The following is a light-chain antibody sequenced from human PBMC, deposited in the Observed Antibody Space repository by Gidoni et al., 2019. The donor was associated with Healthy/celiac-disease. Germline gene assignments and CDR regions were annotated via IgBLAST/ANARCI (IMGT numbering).Light chain of an antibody. V-gene: IGKV3-20*01. CDR3: QQYGSSPRT. Sequence: EIVLTQSPGTLSLSPGERATLSCRASQSVSSSYLAWYQQKPGQAPRLLIYGASSRPTGIPDRFSGSGSGTDFTLTISRLEPEDFAVYYCQQYGSSPRTFXXXTKVEIK. CDR2: GAS. CDR1: QSVSSSY. J-gene: IGKJ1*01.